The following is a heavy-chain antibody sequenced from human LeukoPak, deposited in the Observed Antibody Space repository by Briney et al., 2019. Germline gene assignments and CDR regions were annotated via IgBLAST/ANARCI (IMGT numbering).Heavy chain of an antibody. CDR2: VGISGDT. CDR3: VRGGIQVSGIDEIDY. Sequence: GGSLRLSCAASGFTFRSYDMHWVRQVTGKGLEWVSAVGISGDTYYAGSVKGRFTISRENAKNSLYLQMNSLAAGDTAVYYCVRGGIQVSGIDEIDYWGQGTLVSVSS. CDR1: GFTFRSYD. D-gene: IGHD6-19*01. J-gene: IGHJ4*02. V-gene: IGHV3-13*01.